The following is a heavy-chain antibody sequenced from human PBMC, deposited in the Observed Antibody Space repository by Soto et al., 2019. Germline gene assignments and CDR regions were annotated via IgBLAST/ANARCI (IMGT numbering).Heavy chain of an antibody. V-gene: IGHV4-59*01. Sequence: PSETLSLTCTVSGGSISSYYWSWIRQPPGKGLEWIGYIYYSGSTNYNPSLKSRVTISVDTSKNQFSLKLSSVTAADTAVYYCARVSYGDYWAGYYFFYGSDVWGRGATVTVSS. D-gene: IGHD4-17*01. CDR1: GGSISSYY. CDR3: ARVSYGDYWAGYYFFYGSDV. CDR2: IYYSGST. J-gene: IGHJ6*02.